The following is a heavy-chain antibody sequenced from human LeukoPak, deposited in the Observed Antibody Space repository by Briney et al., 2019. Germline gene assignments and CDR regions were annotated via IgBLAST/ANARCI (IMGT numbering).Heavy chain of an antibody. J-gene: IGHJ4*02. V-gene: IGHV3-30*18. CDR3: AKRPSDYGDYVTYFDY. D-gene: IGHD4-17*01. Sequence: PGGSLRLSCAASGFSFISYGMHWVRQAPGKGLEWVGDISDDGRSKDYADSVKGRFTISRDNSKDTLYLQMNSLRAEDTAVYYCAKRPSDYGDYVTYFDYWGQGTLVTVSS. CDR1: GFSFISYG. CDR2: ISDDGRSK.